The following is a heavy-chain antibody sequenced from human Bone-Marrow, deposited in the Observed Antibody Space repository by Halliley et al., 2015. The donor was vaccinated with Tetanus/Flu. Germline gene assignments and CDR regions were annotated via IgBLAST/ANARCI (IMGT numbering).Heavy chain of an antibody. D-gene: IGHD5-12*01. J-gene: IGHJ4*02. V-gene: IGHV3-15*01. CDR3: AAGSSGYDVPLDY. Sequence: SLRLSCTASGFAFSSAWVSWVRQAPGKGLEWVGRIKTKKDRGIVDYAAPVKGRFTISRDDSQSILYLQMNSLKNDDAGMYFCAAGSSGYDVPLDYWGQGPLVTVSS. CDR1: GFAFSSAW. CDR2: IKTKKDRGIV.